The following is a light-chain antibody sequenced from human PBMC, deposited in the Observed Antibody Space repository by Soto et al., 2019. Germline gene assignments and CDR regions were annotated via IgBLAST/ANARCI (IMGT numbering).Light chain of an antibody. CDR3: SSYISSSTPYV. V-gene: IGLV2-14*01. Sequence: QSALTQPASVSGSPGQSITISCTGTSSDVGGYNYVSWYQQHPGKAPKLMISEVTNRPSGVSNRFSGSKSGNTASLTISGPPAEDEADYYCSSYISSSTPYVFGTGTKVTVL. CDR1: SSDVGGYNY. J-gene: IGLJ1*01. CDR2: EVT.